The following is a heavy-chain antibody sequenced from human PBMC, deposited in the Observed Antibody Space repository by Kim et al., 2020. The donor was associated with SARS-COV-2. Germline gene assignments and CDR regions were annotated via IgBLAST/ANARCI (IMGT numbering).Heavy chain of an antibody. CDR3: TTEAYYDILTGYHDY. CDR1: GFTFSNAW. D-gene: IGHD3-9*01. J-gene: IGHJ4*02. V-gene: IGHV3-15*01. CDR2: IKSKTDGGTT. Sequence: GGSLRLSCAASGFTFSNAWMSWVRQAPGKGLEWVGRIKSKTDGGTTDYAAPVKGRFTISRDDSKNTLYLQMNSLKTEDTAVYYCTTEAYYDILTGYHDYWGQGTLVTVSS.